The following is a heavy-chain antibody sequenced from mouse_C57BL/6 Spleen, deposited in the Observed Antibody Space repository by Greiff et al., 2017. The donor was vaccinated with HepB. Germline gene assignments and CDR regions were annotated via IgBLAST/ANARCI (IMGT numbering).Heavy chain of an antibody. V-gene: IGHV1-67*01. D-gene: IGHD2-4*01. CDR2: ISTYYGDA. CDR3: ARLDYGPSWFAY. Sequence: QVQLQQSGPELVRPGVSVKISCKGSGYTFTDYAMHWVKQSHAKSLEWIGVISTYYGDASYNQKFKDQATMTVDKSSSTAYMELARLTSEDSAVYYCARLDYGPSWFAYWGQGTLVTVSA. J-gene: IGHJ3*01. CDR1: GYTFTDYA.